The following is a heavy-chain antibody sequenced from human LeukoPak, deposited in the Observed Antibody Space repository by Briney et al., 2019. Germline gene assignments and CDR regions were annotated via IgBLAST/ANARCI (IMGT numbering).Heavy chain of an antibody. Sequence: GGSLRLSCVASGFTFDDYAMHWVRQAPGKGLEWVSLISWDGGSTYYADSVKGRFTISRDNSKNSLYLQMNSLRAEDTALYYCAKDQGDYYYMDVWGKGTTVTVSS. CDR1: GFTFDDYA. V-gene: IGHV3-43D*03. CDR3: AKDQGDYYYMDV. CDR2: ISWDGGST. J-gene: IGHJ6*03.